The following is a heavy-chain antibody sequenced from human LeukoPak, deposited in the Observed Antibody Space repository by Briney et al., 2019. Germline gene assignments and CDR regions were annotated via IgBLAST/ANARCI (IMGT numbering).Heavy chain of an antibody. V-gene: IGHV4-30-4*01. D-gene: IGHD6-13*01. J-gene: IGHJ4*02. CDR2: IYYSGST. CDR3: ARDPIAAAEPIDY. Sequence: SQTLSLTCTVSGGSISSGDYYWSWIRQPPGKGLEWIGYIYYSGSTYYNPSLKSRLTISVDTSKNQFSLKPTSVTAADTAVYYCARDPIAAAEPIDYWGQGTLVTVSS. CDR1: GGSISSGDYY.